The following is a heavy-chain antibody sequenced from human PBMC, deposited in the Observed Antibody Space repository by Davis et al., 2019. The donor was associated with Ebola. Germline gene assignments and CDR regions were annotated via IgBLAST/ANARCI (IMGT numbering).Heavy chain of an antibody. D-gene: IGHD2-15*01. Sequence: MPGGSLRLSCAVYGGSFSGYYWSWIRQPPGKGLEWIGEINHSGSTNYNPSLKSRVTISVDTSKNQFSLKLSSVTAADTAVYYCARRVVVAATRIDYWGQGTLVTVSS. CDR2: INHSGST. J-gene: IGHJ4*02. CDR3: ARRVVVAATRIDY. CDR1: GGSFSGYY. V-gene: IGHV4-34*01.